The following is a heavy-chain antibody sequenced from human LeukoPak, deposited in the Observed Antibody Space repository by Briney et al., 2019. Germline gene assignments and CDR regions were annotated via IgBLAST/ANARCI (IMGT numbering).Heavy chain of an antibody. Sequence: PSETLSLTCTVSGGSISSYYWSWIRQPPGKGLEWIGEINHSGSTNYNPSLKSRVTISVDTSKNQFSLKLSSVTAADTAVYYCAIMADIAMVMHPTPFDYWGQGTLVTVSS. CDR1: GGSISSYY. V-gene: IGHV4-34*01. CDR3: AIMADIAMVMHPTPFDY. J-gene: IGHJ4*02. D-gene: IGHD5-18*01. CDR2: INHSGST.